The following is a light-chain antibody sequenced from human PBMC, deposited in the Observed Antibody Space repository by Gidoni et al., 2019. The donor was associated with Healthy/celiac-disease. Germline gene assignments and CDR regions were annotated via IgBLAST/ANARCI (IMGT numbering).Light chain of an antibody. CDR3: NSRDSSGNHVV. V-gene: IGLV3-19*01. CDR1: SLRSYY. CDR2: GKT. J-gene: IGLJ2*01. Sequence: SSELTQDPAVSVALGQTVRITCQGDSLRSYYASWYQQKPGQAPVLVIYGKTNRHSGIPDRFSGSSSGNTSSLTLTGAQAEDEADYYCNSRDSSGNHVVFGGGTKLTVL.